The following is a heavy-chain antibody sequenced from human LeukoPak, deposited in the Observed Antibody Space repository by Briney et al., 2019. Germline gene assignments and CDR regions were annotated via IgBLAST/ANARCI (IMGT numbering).Heavy chain of an antibody. J-gene: IGHJ4*02. CDR3: AKDNRGYYDISVPFYYFGY. D-gene: IGHD3-22*01. V-gene: IGHV3-48*03. CDR1: GFTFSDYE. CDR2: ISISGTTI. Sequence: GGSLRLSCAASGFTFSDYEMNWVRQAPGKGLEWLSHISISGTTIHYADSVKGRFTISRDNAKNSVYLQMTSLRAEDTAVYYCAKDNRGYYDISVPFYYFGYWGQGTLVTVSS.